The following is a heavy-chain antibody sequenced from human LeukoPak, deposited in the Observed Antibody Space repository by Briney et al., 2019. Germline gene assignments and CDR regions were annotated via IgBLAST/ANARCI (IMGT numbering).Heavy chain of an antibody. V-gene: IGHV3-7*01. Sequence: GGSLRLSCAVFEFIFNKYYMGWVRRAPGKGLEWVASINPDGSANYYMDSVKGRFTISRDNAKNSLYLQMSSLSVEDTAMYYCVRQFPQAAAGAAWYFDLWGRGTLVTVPS. CDR1: EFIFNKYY. J-gene: IGHJ2*01. CDR2: INPDGSAN. CDR3: VRQFPQAAAGAAWYFDL. D-gene: IGHD6-13*01.